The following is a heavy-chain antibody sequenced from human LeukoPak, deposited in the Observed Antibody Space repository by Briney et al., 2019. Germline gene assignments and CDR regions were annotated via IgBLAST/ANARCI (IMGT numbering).Heavy chain of an antibody. V-gene: IGHV3-33*01. D-gene: IGHD3-22*01. CDR2: LWFDGSHQ. Sequence: GGSLRLSCAASGFTFRTYGMHWVRQTPGKGLEWVAFLWFDGSHQYYADSVRGRFIISRDNSNNTLYLQMNSLRADDTAVYYCARDGNYFDTTPNWFDAWGQGTLVTVSS. J-gene: IGHJ5*02. CDR1: GFTFRTYG. CDR3: ARDGNYFDTTPNWFDA.